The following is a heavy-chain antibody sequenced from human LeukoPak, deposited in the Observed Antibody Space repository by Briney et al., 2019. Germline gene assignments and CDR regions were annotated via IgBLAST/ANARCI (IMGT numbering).Heavy chain of an antibody. D-gene: IGHD5-18*01. V-gene: IGHV3-7*03. CDR2: IKQDGSEK. CDR1: GFTFSSYW. CDR3: ARGSGYSYGFPDY. J-gene: IGHJ4*02. Sequence: PGGSLRLSCAASGFTFSSYWMSWVRQAPGKGLEWVANIKQDGSEKYYVDSVKGRFTISRDNAKNSLYLQMNSLRAEDTAVYYCARGSGYSYGFPDYWGQGTLVTVSS.